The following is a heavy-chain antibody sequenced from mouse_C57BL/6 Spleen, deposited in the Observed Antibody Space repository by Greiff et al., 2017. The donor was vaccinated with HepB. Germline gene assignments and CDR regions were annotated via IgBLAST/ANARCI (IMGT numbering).Heavy chain of an antibody. CDR3: ASYGSRTGYYAMDY. J-gene: IGHJ4*01. D-gene: IGHD1-1*01. CDR2: IDPNSGGT. Sequence: VQLQQSGAELVKPGASVKLSCKASGYTFTSYWMHWVKQRPGRGLEWIGRIDPNSGGTKYNEKFKSKATLTVDEPSSTAYMQLSSLTSEDSAVYDCASYGSRTGYYAMDYWGQGTSVTVSS. CDR1: GYTFTSYW. V-gene: IGHV1-72*01.